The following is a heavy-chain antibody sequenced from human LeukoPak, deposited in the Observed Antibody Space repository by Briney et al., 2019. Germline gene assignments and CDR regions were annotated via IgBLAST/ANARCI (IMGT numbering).Heavy chain of an antibody. CDR1: GGSFSGYY. D-gene: IGHD6-25*01. Sequence: PSETLSLTCAVYGGSFSGYYWSWIRQPPGKGLEWIGEINHSGSTNYNPSLKSPVTISVDTSKNQFSLKLSSVTAADTAVYYCARLLAYSSELDYWGQGTLVTVSS. CDR3: ARLLAYSSELDY. J-gene: IGHJ4*02. V-gene: IGHV4-34*01. CDR2: INHSGST.